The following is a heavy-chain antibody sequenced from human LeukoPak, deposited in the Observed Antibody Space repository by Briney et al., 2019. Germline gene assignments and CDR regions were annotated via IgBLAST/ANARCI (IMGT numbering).Heavy chain of an antibody. V-gene: IGHV4-34*01. CDR3: ARHRGYDFDY. J-gene: IGHJ4*01. CDR2: VHHRGST. Sequence: SETLSLTCAVYGGSFSGFWSWIRQPPGEGLEWIGQVHHRGSTNYSPSLKSRITISVDTSKNQFSLKLTSVIVADTAVYYCARHRGYDFDYWGHGTLVTVYS. CDR1: GGSFSGF. D-gene: IGHD5-12*01.